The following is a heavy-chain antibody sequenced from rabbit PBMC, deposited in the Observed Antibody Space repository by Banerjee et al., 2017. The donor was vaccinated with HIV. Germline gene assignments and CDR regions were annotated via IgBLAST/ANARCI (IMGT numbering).Heavy chain of an antibody. CDR2: INSNTGNT. V-gene: IGHV1S40*01. J-gene: IGHJ4*01. D-gene: IGHD4-1*01. Sequence: QSLEESGGDLVKPGASLKLSCTASGFDFSSYGVSWVRQAPGKGLEWIACINSNTGNTVYASWAKGPFTISKTSSTTVTLQMTSLTAADTATHFCARDLAGVIGWNFNLWGQGTLVTVS. CDR3: ARDLAGVIGWNFNL. CDR1: GFDFSSYG.